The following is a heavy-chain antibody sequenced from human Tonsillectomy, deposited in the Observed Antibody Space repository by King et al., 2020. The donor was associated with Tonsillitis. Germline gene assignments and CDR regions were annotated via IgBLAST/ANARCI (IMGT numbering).Heavy chain of an antibody. CDR1: GFTFRSDA. J-gene: IGHJ4*02. V-gene: IGHV3-23*01. D-gene: IGHD3-22*01. CDR3: AKDPYYSDSSAYVDY. Sequence: VQSGESLRLSCAASGFTFRSDAMSWVHQAPGKGLEWVSTISGGGGRTYHADSVKGRFTISRDNSKNTLYLQMNSLRAEDTAIYYCAKDPYYSDSSAYVDYWGQGTLVTVSS. CDR2: ISGGGGRT.